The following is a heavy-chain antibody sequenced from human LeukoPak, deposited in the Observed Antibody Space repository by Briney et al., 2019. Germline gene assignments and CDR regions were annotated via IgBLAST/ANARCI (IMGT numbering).Heavy chain of an antibody. Sequence: ASVKVSCKASGGTFSGYAISWVRQAPGQGLEWMGGIIPIFGTANYAQKFQGRVTITADESTSTAYMELSSLRSEDTAVYYCARETRNYDSSGYSEFDYWGQGTLVTVSS. D-gene: IGHD3-22*01. CDR1: GGTFSGYA. J-gene: IGHJ4*02. CDR3: ARETRNYDSSGYSEFDY. V-gene: IGHV1-69*13. CDR2: IIPIFGTA.